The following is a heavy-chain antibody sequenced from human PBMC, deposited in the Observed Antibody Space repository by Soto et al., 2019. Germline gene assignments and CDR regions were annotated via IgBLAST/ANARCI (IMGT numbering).Heavy chain of an antibody. CDR3: ARDDSRYSGYDRKNYGMDV. CDR2: IYYSGST. CDR1: GGSISSGGYY. Sequence: PSETLSLTCTVSGGSISSGGYYWSWIRQHPGKCLEWIGYIYYSGSTYYNPSLKSRVTISVDTSKNQFSLKLSSVTAADTAVYYCARDDSRYSGYDRKNYGMDVWGQGTTVTVYS. D-gene: IGHD5-12*01. J-gene: IGHJ6*02. V-gene: IGHV4-31*03.